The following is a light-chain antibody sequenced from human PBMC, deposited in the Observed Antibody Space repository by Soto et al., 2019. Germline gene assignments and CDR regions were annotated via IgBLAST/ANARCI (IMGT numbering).Light chain of an antibody. CDR3: QQYNSYPWT. J-gene: IGKJ1*01. CDR1: QTISSW. CDR2: KAS. V-gene: IGKV1-5*03. Sequence: DIQLTNPPSTLSLSTGVRVTITCRAGQTISSWWAWYQQKPGKAPKLLIYKASTLKSGVPSRFSGSGSGTEFTLTINSLQPDDFATYYCQQYNSYPWTFGQGSKL.